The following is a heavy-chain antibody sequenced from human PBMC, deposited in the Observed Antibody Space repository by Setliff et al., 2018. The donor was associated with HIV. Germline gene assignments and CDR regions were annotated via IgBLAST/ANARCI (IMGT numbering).Heavy chain of an antibody. J-gene: IGHJ4*02. CDR1: GGSMRSSGYS. Sequence: PSETLSLTCAVSGGSMRSSGYSWTWIRQAPGKGLEWIVEVNHNGNINYNPSLKSRVTVSVDTSKTQYSLKMISVTAADTAVYYCARRRSSGWYHYFDYWGQGTLVTVSS. CDR3: ARRRSSGWYHYFDY. V-gene: IGHV4-30-2*01. D-gene: IGHD6-19*01. CDR2: VNHNGNI.